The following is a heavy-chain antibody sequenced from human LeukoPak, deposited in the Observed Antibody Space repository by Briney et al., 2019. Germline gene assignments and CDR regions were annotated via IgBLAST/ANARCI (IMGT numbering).Heavy chain of an antibody. CDR1: GYTFTRYY. CDR2: INPNSGGT. CDR3: ARGAGPSGYYYMDV. J-gene: IGHJ6*03. V-gene: IGHV1-2*02. D-gene: IGHD3-10*01. Sequence: ASVKVSCKASGYTFTRYYMHWVRQAPGQGLEWMGWINPNSGGTNYAQKFQGRVTMTRDTSISTAFMELSRLRSDDTAVYYCARGAGPSGYYYMDVWGKGTTVTASS.